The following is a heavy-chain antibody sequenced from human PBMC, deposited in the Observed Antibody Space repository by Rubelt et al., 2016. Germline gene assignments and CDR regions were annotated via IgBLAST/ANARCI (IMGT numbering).Heavy chain of an antibody. CDR2: ISAYNGNP. D-gene: IGHD1-7*01. CDR3: ARDLPPFRRYNWNFPLDY. Sequence: QVQLVQSGAEVKKPGASVKVSCKASGYTFTSYGISWVRQAPGQGLEWMGWISAYNGNPNYAQKLTGRVTMTTDTSTSTAYMELRSLRSDDTAVYYCARDLPPFRRYNWNFPLDYWGQGTLVTVSS. J-gene: IGHJ4*02. CDR1: GYTFTSYG. V-gene: IGHV1-18*01.